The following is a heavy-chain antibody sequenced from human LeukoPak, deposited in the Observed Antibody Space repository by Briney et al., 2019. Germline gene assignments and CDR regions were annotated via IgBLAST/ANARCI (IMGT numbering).Heavy chain of an antibody. CDR3: ARQGPEGYYYDSSGYFGAFDI. V-gene: IGHV4-59*08. CDR1: GGSISSYY. CDR2: IYYSGST. D-gene: IGHD3-22*01. Sequence: SETLSLTCTVSGGSISSYYWSWIRQPPGKGLEWLGYIYYSGSTNYNPSLKSRVTISVDTSKYQFSLKLSSVTAADTAVYYCARQGPEGYYYDSSGYFGAFDIWGQGTMVTVSS. J-gene: IGHJ3*02.